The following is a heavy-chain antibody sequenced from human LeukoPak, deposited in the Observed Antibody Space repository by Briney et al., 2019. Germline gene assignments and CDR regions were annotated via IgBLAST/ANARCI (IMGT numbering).Heavy chain of an antibody. CDR3: ARDTRYFDY. V-gene: IGHV3-7*01. CDR2: INLDGSHK. Sequence: GGSLRLSCAASGFTFSSYEMNWVRQAPGKGLEWVGNINLDGSHKYYGDSVKGRFTISRDNAKNSLYLQMNSLRAEDTAVYYCARDTRYFDYWGQGNMVTVSS. CDR1: GFTFSSYE. J-gene: IGHJ4*02.